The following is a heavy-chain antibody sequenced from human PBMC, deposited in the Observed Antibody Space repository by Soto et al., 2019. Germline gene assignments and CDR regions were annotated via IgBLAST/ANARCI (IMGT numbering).Heavy chain of an antibody. V-gene: IGHV2-5*02. CDR1: GFSLTTSGVG. CDR2: IYWDDDK. CDR3: AHRVLRTVFGLVTTTAIYFDF. Sequence: QITLNESGPTQVKPRQTLTLTCTFSGFSLTTSGVGVGWIRQSPGKAPEWLALIYWDDDKRYSPSLKSRLTITKDTDKNQVVLTMADLDPADTATYYCAHRVLRTVFGLVTTTAIYFDFWGQGTPVAVSS. D-gene: IGHD3-3*01. J-gene: IGHJ4*02.